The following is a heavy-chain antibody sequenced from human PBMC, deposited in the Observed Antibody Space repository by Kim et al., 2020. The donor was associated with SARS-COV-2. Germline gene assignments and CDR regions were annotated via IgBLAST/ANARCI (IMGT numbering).Heavy chain of an antibody. J-gene: IGHJ4*02. CDR3: ARGAQTAGSIFGVVIIERPFFVY. Sequence: SETLSLTCAVYGGSFSGYFWSWIRQPPGKGLEWIGEINHSGSTNYNPSLKSRVTISVDTSKNQFSLKLSSVTAADTAVYYCARGAQTAGSIFGVVIIERPFFVYWGQGTLVTVSS. D-gene: IGHD3-3*01. V-gene: IGHV4-34*01. CDR1: GGSFSGYF. CDR2: INHSGST.